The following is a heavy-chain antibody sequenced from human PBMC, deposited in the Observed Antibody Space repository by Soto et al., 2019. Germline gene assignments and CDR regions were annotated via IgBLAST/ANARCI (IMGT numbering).Heavy chain of an antibody. V-gene: IGHV3-23*01. CDR3: AKFFVETGGSSGWPWSFHF. J-gene: IGHJ4*02. D-gene: IGHD6-25*01. Sequence: EVQLLESGGGLVQPGGSLRLSCAASGFTFSYAMSWVRQAPGKGLEWVSAISGTGGTTYYADSVKGRFTISRDNPRNTLHLQMNSLRAEDTAIYYCAKFFVETGGSSGWPWSFHFWGQGTLVTVSS. CDR2: ISGTGGTT. CDR1: GFTFSYA.